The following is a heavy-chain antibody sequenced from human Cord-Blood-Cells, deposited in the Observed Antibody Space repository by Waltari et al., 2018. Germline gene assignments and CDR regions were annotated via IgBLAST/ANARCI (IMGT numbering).Heavy chain of an antibody. Sequence: QLQLQESGPGLVKPSETLSLTCTVSGGSISSSSYYWGWLRQPPGKGLEWIGSIYYSGSTNYNPSLKSRVTISVDTSKNQFSLKLSSVTAADTAVYYCARRDSSSWYGEFDYWGQGTLVTVSS. CDR1: GGSISSSSYY. D-gene: IGHD6-13*01. J-gene: IGHJ4*02. V-gene: IGHV4-39*01. CDR2: IYYSGST. CDR3: ARRDSSSWYGEFDY.